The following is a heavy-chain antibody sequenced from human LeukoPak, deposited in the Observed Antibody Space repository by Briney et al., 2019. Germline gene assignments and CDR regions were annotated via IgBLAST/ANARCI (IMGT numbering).Heavy chain of an antibody. CDR1: GGTFSSYA. J-gene: IGHJ4*02. V-gene: IGHV1-69*13. Sequence: SVKVSCKASGGTFSSYAISWVRQAPGQGLEWMGGIIPIFGTANYAQKFQGRVTITADESTSTAYMEMSSLGSEDTAVYYCARLSLAYCGGDCYYNPYYFDYWGQGTLVTVSS. D-gene: IGHD2-21*01. CDR3: ARLSLAYCGGDCYYNPYYFDY. CDR2: IIPIFGTA.